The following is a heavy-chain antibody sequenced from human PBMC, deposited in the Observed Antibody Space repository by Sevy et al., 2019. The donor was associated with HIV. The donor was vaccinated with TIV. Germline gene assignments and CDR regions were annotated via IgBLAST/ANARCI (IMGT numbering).Heavy chain of an antibody. CDR2: IWYDGSNK. J-gene: IGHJ6*03. CDR1: GFTFSSYG. CDR3: ARGPHRIAVAGIGDYYYMDV. D-gene: IGHD6-19*01. V-gene: IGHV3-33*01. Sequence: GRSLRLSCAASGFTFSSYGMHWVRQAPGKGLEWVAVIWYDGSNKYYADSVKGRFTISRDNSKNTLYLQMNSLRAEDTAVYYCARGPHRIAVAGIGDYYYMDVWGKGTTVTVSS.